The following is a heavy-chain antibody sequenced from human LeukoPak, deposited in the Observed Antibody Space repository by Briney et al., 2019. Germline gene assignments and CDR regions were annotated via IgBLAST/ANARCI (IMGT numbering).Heavy chain of an antibody. D-gene: IGHD2/OR15-2a*01. CDR2: MNPNSGNT. V-gene: IGHV1-8*03. CDR1: GYTFTTYG. Sequence: GASVKVSCKTSGYTFTTYGISWVRQATGQGLEWRGWMNPNSGNTGYAQKFQGRVTITRNTSISTAYMELSSLRSEDTAVYYCARGPWAFYRYYYYYYMDVWGKGTTVTVSS. CDR3: ARGPWAFYRYYYYYYMDV. J-gene: IGHJ6*03.